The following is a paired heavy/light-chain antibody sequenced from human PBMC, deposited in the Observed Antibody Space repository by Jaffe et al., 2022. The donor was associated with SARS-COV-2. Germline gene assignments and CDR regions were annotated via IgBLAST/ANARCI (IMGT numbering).Light chain of an antibody. V-gene: IGKV3-15*01. Sequence: EIVMTQSPATLSVSPGERATLSCRASRSVSSNLAWYQQKPGQAPRLLIYGASTRATGIPARFSGSGSGTEFTLTISSLQSEDFAVYYCQQYNSWPPITFGQGTRLEIK. J-gene: IGKJ5*01. CDR2: GAS. CDR3: QQYNSWPPIT. CDR1: RSVSSN.
Heavy chain of an antibody. J-gene: IGHJ4*02. CDR1: GFTFSNYA. D-gene: IGHD2-15*01. Sequence: DVQLLESGGGFVQPGGSLRLSCAASGFTFSNYAMTWVRQAPGKGLVWVSTISGSGSSTFYADPVKGRFTISRDNSRNLVFLQMNSLRGEDTAVYHCVGHSCSDGICAMDYWGQGALVTVSS. CDR2: ISGSGSST. V-gene: IGHV3-23*01. CDR3: VGHSCSDGICAMDY.